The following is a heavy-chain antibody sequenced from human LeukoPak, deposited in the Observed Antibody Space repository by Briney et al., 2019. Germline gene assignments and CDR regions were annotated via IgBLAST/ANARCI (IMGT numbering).Heavy chain of an antibody. J-gene: IGHJ2*01. CDR3: TTEGVGARSYWYFDL. V-gene: IGHV3-15*07. CDR1: GFTVRSDD. D-gene: IGHD1-26*01. Sequence: GGSLRLSCAAFGFTVRSDDMNWVRQAPGKGLEWVGRIKSKTDGGTTDYAAPVKGRFTISRDDSKNTLYLQMNSLKTEDTAVYYCTTEGVGARSYWYFDLWGRGTLVTVSS. CDR2: IKSKTDGGTT.